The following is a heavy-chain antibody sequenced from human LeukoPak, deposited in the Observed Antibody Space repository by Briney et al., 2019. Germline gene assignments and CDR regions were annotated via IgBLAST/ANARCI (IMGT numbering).Heavy chain of an antibody. CDR3: ATESWFDP. Sequence: GGSLRLSCAASGFTFSSYGMHWVRQAPGKGLEWVAVISYDGSNKYYADSVKGRFTISRDNSKYTLYLQMNSLRAEDTAVYYCATESWFDPWGQGTLVTVSS. CDR1: GFTFSSYG. V-gene: IGHV3-30*03. CDR2: ISYDGSNK. J-gene: IGHJ5*02.